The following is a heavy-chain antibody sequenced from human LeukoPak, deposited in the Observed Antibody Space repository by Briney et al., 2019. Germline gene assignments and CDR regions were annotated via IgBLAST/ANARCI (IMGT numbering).Heavy chain of an antibody. CDR1: GGSISSSSYY. J-gene: IGHJ4*02. V-gene: IGHV4-39*01. D-gene: IGHD5-18*01. Sequence: PSETLSLTCTVSGGSISSSSYYWGWIRQPPGKGLEWIGSIYYSGSTYYNPSLKSRVTISVDTSKNQFSLKLSSVTAADTAVYYCARQSRYSYPLDYWGQGTLVTVSS. CDR3: ARQSRYSYPLDY. CDR2: IYYSGST.